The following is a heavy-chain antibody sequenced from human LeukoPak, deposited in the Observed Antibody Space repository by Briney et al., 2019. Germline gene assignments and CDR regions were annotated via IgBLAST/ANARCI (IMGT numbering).Heavy chain of an antibody. CDR1: GFTFSSYW. Sequence: PGGSLRLSCAASGFTFSSYWMSWVRQAPGKGLEWVANIKQDGSEKYYVDSVKGRFTVSRDNAKNSLYLQMNSLRAEDTAVYYCARDLLDAASDYWGQGTLVTVSS. D-gene: IGHD5-18*01. V-gene: IGHV3-7*01. CDR3: ARDLLDAASDY. J-gene: IGHJ4*02. CDR2: IKQDGSEK.